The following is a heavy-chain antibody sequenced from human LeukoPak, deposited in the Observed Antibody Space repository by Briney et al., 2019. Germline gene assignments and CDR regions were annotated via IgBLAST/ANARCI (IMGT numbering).Heavy chain of an antibody. CDR2: IKQDGSEK. Sequence: GGSLRLSCAASGFTFTSYWMSWVRQAPGKGLEWVANIKQDGSEKYYVDSVKGRFTISRDNAKNSLYLQMNSLRAEDTALYYCARDMSYYGSGSYYYNWFDPWGQGTLVTVSS. V-gene: IGHV3-7*03. J-gene: IGHJ5*02. D-gene: IGHD3-10*01. CDR1: GFTFTSYW. CDR3: ARDMSYYGSGSYYYNWFDP.